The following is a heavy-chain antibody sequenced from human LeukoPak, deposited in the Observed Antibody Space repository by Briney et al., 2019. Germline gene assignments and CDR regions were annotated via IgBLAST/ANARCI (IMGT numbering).Heavy chain of an antibody. V-gene: IGHV4-39*07. D-gene: IGHD3-9*01. CDR2: IYYSGST. J-gene: IGHJ5*02. CDR1: GGSISSSSYY. Sequence: SETLSLTCTVSGGSISSSSYYWGWIRQPPGKGLEWIGSIYYSGSTYYNPSLKSRVTISVDTSKNQFSLKLSSVTAADTAVYYCASANYDILTGYHNWFDPWGQGTLVTVSS. CDR3: ASANYDILTGYHNWFDP.